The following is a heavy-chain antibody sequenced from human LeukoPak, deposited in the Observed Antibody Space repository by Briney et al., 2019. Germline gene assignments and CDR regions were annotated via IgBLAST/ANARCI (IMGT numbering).Heavy chain of an antibody. D-gene: IGHD5-24*01. CDR1: GFTLSCYP. V-gene: IGHV3-64*01. CDR2: ISRNGGTT. J-gene: IGHJ6*03. Sequence: GGSLRLSCAPWGFTLSCYPMHWVRQATGKGLEYVSSISRNGGTTYYANALKGRFTISRDTSKNTLYLQMGSLRAEDMAVYYCARGDGYNYYFYYMDVWGKGTTVTVSS. CDR3: ARGDGYNYYFYYMDV.